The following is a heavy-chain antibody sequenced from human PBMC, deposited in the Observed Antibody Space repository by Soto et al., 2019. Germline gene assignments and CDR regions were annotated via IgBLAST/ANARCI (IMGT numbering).Heavy chain of an antibody. J-gene: IGHJ6*02. Sequence: QTLSLTCVGSGDTVSSNSVAWNWVRQSPSRGLEWLGRTYYRSRWYSDYAVSVRSRIDINADTSKNQVSLQLNSVTPEDTAVYYCARSEEDSDYYYYGMDVWGQGTTVTVSS. V-gene: IGHV6-1*01. CDR1: GDTVSSNSVA. CDR3: ARSEEDSDYYYYGMDV. D-gene: IGHD2-15*01. CDR2: TYYRSRWYS.